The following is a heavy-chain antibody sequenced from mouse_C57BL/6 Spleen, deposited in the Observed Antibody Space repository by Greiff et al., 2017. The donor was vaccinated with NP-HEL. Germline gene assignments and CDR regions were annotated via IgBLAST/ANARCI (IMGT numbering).Heavy chain of an antibody. J-gene: IGHJ4*01. CDR1: GFNIKDYY. Sequence: EVQLQQSGAELVRPGASVKLSCTASGFNIKDYYMHWVKQRPEQGLEWIGRIDPEDGDTEYAPKFQGKATMTADTSSNTAYLQLSSLTSEDTAVDYCTTWDYGYAMDYWGQGTAVTVSS. CDR3: TTWDYGYAMDY. D-gene: IGHD1-1*01. CDR2: IDPEDGDT. V-gene: IGHV14-1*01.